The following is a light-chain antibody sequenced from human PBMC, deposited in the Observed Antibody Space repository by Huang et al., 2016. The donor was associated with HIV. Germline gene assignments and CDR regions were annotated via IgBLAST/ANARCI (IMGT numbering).Light chain of an antibody. CDR3: QQYTTYFPT. J-gene: IGKJ2*01. CDR2: KAS. CDR1: PSNNSW. Sequence: DIQMTQSPSTLSALVGDRVIITCRARPSNNSWLAWYQQKPGQAPKLLVYKASSLESGVPSRFSGSGSGTEFTLTISSLQPDDFATYYCQQYTTYFPTFGQGTKLEIK. V-gene: IGKV1-5*03.